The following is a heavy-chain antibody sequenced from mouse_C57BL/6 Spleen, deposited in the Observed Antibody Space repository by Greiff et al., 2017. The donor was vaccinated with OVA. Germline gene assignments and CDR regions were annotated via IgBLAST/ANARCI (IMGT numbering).Heavy chain of an antibody. J-gene: IGHJ3*01. D-gene: IGHD1-1*01. CDR3: ARTGYDYGRFAY. CDR2: IDTEDGDT. Sequence: EVQLQQSGAVLVKPAASVKLSCTASGFNIKDYYPHWVKQRTEQGLVWIGRIDTEDGDTKYAPKFQGKATITADTSANTAYLQLSSLTSEDTAVYYCARTGYDYGRFAYWGQGTLVTVSA. V-gene: IGHV14-2*01. CDR1: GFNIKDYY.